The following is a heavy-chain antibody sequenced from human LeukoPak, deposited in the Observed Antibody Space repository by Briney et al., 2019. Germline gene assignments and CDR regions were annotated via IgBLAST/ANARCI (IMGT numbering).Heavy chain of an antibody. D-gene: IGHD3-22*01. CDR2: VWFDGSNK. J-gene: IGHJ4*02. V-gene: IGHV3-33*07. Sequence: PGGSLRLSCTASGFTFSSYGMYWIRQAPGKGLDWVSIVWFDGSNKYYADSVTGRFTISRDNSKNTLYLQMNSLRAEDTAVYYCARDLTDFDSSSYLDYWGQGTLVTVFS. CDR3: ARDLTDFDSSSYLDY. CDR1: GFTFSSYG.